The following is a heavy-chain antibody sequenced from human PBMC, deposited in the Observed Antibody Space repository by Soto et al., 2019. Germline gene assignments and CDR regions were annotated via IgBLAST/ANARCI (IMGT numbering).Heavy chain of an antibody. CDR1: GYTFTSYY. V-gene: IGHV1-46*01. CDR3: ARSTGLIVATNPAAGREV. Sequence: ASVKVSCKASGYTFTSYYMHWVRQAPGQGLEWMGIINPSVGSTSYAQKFQGRVTMNRDTSTSTVYMELSSLRSEDTAVYYCARSTGLIVATNPAAGREVWGKGTTVIVSS. J-gene: IGHJ6*04. CDR2: INPSVGST. D-gene: IGHD5-12*01.